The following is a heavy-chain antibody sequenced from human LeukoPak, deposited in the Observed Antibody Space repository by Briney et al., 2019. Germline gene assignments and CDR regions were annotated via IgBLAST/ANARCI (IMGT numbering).Heavy chain of an antibody. CDR1: GFTFSSYA. CDR3: AKYMVRGVPTPQGPFDY. V-gene: IGHV3-23*01. D-gene: IGHD3-10*01. J-gene: IGHJ4*02. Sequence: PGGSLRLSCAASGFTFSSYAMSWVRQAPGKGLEWVSAISGSGGSTYYADSVKGRFTISRDNSKNTLYLQMNSLRAEDTAVYYCAKYMVRGVPTPQGPFDYWGQGTLVNVSS. CDR2: ISGSGGST.